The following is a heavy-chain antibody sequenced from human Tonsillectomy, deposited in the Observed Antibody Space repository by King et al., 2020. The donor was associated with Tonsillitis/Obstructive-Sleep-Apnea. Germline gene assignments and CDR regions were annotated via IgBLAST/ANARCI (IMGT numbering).Heavy chain of an antibody. CDR1: GFTFSSYW. J-gene: IGHJ4*02. Sequence: VQLVESGGGLVQPGGSLRLSCAASGFTFSSYWMTWVRQAPGKGLEWVANIKQDGSEEYYVDSVKGRFTISRDNAKNSLYLQMNSLRAEDTAVYYCARDSKYYGSDYWGQGTLVTVSS. CDR3: ARDSKYYGSDY. D-gene: IGHD3-10*01. V-gene: IGHV3-7*03. CDR2: IKQDGSEE.